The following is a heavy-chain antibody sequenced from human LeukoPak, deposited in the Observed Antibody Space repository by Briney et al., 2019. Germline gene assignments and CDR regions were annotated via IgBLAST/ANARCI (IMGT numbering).Heavy chain of an antibody. CDR3: ASGREVLNPYYMDV. Sequence: GGSLRLSCAASGFTFSSYVMHWIRQAPGKGLEWVAVVSYDGSNKYYADSVKGRFTISRDNSKNTLYLQMNSPRAEDTAVYYCASGREVLNPYYMDVWGKGTTVTVSS. CDR1: GFTFSSYV. CDR2: VSYDGSNK. D-gene: IGHD1-14*01. V-gene: IGHV3-30*04. J-gene: IGHJ6*03.